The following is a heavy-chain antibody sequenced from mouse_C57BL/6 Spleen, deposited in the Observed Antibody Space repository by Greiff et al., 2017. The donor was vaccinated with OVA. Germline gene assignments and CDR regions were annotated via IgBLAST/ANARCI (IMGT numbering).Heavy chain of an antibody. D-gene: IGHD2-2*01. CDR1: GYSFTSYY. CDR2: IYPGSGNT. J-gene: IGHJ3*01. V-gene: IGHV1-66*01. Sequence: VQVVESGPELVKPGASVKISCKASGYSFTSYYIHWVKQRPGQGLEWIGWIYPGSGNTKYNEKFKGKATLTADTSSSTAYMQLSSLTSEDSAVYYCARGGLWLRRGFAYWGQGTLVTVSA. CDR3: ARGGLWLRRGFAY.